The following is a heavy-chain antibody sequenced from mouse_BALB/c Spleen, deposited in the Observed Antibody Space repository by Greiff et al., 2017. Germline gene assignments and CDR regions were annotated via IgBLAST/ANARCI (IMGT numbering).Heavy chain of an antibody. CDR3: ARAGGGKRGFAY. V-gene: IGHV14-1*02. J-gene: IGHJ3*01. Sequence: VQLKQSGAELVKPGASVKLSCTASGFNIKDYYMHWVKQRPEQGLEWIGWIDPENGNTIYDPKFQGKASITADTSSNTAYLQLSSLTSEDTAVYYWARAGGGKRGFAYWGQGTLVTVSA. CDR1: GFNIKDYY. CDR2: IDPENGNT.